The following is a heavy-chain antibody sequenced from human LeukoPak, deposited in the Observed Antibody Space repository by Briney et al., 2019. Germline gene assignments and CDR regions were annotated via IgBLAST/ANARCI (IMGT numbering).Heavy chain of an antibody. CDR1: GGSITGGGYY. CDR2: SSNSVTT. Sequence: SQTLSLTCTVTGGSITGGGYYWAWLRQFPGKGLEWIGYSSNSVTTHYNPSLESRVTISIDTSQNQFSLRLTSVTAADTAVYYCARDPDPLDYWGQGTLVTVSS. CDR3: ARDPDPLDY. V-gene: IGHV4-31*03. J-gene: IGHJ4*02.